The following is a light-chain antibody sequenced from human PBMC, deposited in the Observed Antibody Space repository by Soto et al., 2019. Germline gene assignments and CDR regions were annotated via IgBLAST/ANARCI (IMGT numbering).Light chain of an antibody. V-gene: IGKV1-39*01. CDR1: QTISSH. J-gene: IGKJ5*01. Sequence: DIQMTHSPSSLSASVGCIFIISWRASQTISSHLNWYQQKPGKAPNLLVYAASSLQSGVPSRFTGSGSGTDFTLTISSLQPEDFATYFCQQSYTTPITFGQGTRLEI. CDR2: AAS. CDR3: QQSYTTPIT.